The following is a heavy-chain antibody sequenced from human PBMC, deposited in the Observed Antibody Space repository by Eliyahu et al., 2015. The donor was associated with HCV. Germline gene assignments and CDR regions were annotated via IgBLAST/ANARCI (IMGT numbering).Heavy chain of an antibody. CDR3: AKRHNYYYGMDV. CDR1: GFTFSSYX. V-gene: IGHV3-23*01. J-gene: IGHJ6*02. CDR2: ISGSGGST. Sequence: EVQLLESGGGLVQPGGSLSLSCAASGFTFSSYXMSWVRQAPGKGLEWVSAISGSGGSTYYADSVKGRFTISRDNSKNTLYLQMNSLRAEDTAVYYCAKRHNYYYGMDVWGQGTTVTVSS.